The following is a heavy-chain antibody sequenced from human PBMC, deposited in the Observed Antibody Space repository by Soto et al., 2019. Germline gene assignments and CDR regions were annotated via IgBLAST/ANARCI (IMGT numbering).Heavy chain of an antibody. CDR1: GFTFSSYG. J-gene: IGHJ4*02. CDR3: ARDFEDYGDY. D-gene: IGHD3-9*01. Sequence: QVQLVESGGGVVQPGRSLRLSCAASGFTFSSYGMHWVRQAPGKGLEWVAVIWYDGSNKYYADSVKGRFTISRDNSKNPMYLQMTSLRAEDTAVYYCARDFEDYGDYWGQGTLVTVSS. V-gene: IGHV3-33*01. CDR2: IWYDGSNK.